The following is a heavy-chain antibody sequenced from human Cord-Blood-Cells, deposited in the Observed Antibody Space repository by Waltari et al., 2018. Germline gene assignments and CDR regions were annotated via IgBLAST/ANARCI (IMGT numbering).Heavy chain of an antibody. Sequence: QLQLHDSRAGLVQPAERLSVTWAVTGGSIVSSSYYWGLIRQPPGKGLEWIGSIYYSGSTYYNPSLKSRVTISVDTSKNQFSLKMRSVTAADTAVYYCARHDAPWGYDAFDIWGQGTMVTVSS. V-gene: IGHV4-39*01. CDR2: IYYSGST. CDR1: GGSIVSSSYY. J-gene: IGHJ3*02. CDR3: ARHDAPWGYDAFDI. D-gene: IGHD7-27*01.